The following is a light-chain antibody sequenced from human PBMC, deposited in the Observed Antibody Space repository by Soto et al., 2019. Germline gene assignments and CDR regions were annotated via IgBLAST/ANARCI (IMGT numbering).Light chain of an antibody. J-gene: IGLJ1*01. CDR1: SSDVGGYNY. CDR2: EVS. CDR3: SSYAGSNIL. V-gene: IGLV2-8*01. Sequence: QSALTQPPSASGSPGQSVTISWTGTSSDVGGYNYVSWYQQHPGKAPKLMIYEVSKRPSGVPDRFSGSKSGNTASLTVSGLQAEDEADYYCSSYAGSNILFGTGTKLTVL.